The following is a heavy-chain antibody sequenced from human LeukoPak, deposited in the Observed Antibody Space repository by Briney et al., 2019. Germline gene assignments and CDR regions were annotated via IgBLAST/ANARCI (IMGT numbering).Heavy chain of an antibody. CDR1: GFTFDDYA. CDR2: ISWNSGSI. J-gene: IGHJ4*02. CDR3: AKGPTVVTPPDY. V-gene: IGHV3-9*01. D-gene: IGHD4-23*01. Sequence: GGSLRLSCAASGFTFDDYAMHWVRQAPGKGLEWVSGISWNSGSIGYADSVKGRFTISRDNAKNSLYLQMNSLRAEDTALYYCAKGPTVVTPPDYWGQGTLVTVSS.